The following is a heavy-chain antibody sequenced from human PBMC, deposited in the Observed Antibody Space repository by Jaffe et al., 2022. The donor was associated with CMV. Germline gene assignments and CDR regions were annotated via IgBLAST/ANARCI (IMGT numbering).Heavy chain of an antibody. CDR3: AKDLSGYNWNYVRPPGAFDI. Sequence: EVQLLESGGGLVQPGGSLRLSCAASGFTFSSYAMSWVRQAPGKGLEWVSAISGSGGSTYYADSVKGRFTISRDNSKNTLYLQMNSLRAEDTAVYYCAKDLSGYNWNYVRPPGAFDIWGQGTMVTVSS. CDR1: GFTFSSYA. D-gene: IGHD1-7*01. CDR2: ISGSGGST. J-gene: IGHJ3*02. V-gene: IGHV3-23*01.